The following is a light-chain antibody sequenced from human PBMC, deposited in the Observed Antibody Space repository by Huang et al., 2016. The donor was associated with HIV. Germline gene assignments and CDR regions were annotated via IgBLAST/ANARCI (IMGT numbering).Light chain of an antibody. V-gene: IGKV3-11*01. Sequence: EIVLTQSPATLSLSPGERATLSCRASQSISTYLAWYQHRPGQSPRLLIYDASKRAVGVPTRVSGRGSGTDFTLTISSLEPEDFAVYFCQQRSECLTFGGGTRVDI. CDR1: QSISTY. CDR3: QQRSECLT. J-gene: IGKJ4*01. CDR2: DAS.